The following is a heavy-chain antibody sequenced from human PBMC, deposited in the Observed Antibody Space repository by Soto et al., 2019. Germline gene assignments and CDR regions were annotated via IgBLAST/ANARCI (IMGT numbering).Heavy chain of an antibody. V-gene: IGHV3-23*04. J-gene: IGHJ4*02. CDR1: GFTFSTFD. CDR3: VKGAWLDY. Sequence: EVQLVESGGGWIRPGWSLILSCAASGFTFSTFDMTWVRQPPGKGLEWVSLIRGSSGSTYYADSVKGRFTMSKDNAKNTLYLQMNSLRAEDTAVYFCVKGAWLDYGVQGNMVTVS. CDR2: IRGSSGST.